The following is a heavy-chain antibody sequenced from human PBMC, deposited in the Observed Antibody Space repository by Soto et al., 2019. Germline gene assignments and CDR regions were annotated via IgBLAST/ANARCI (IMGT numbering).Heavy chain of an antibody. V-gene: IGHV4-59*01. CDR3: ARIIRTLAWDGVDV. D-gene: IGHD3-10*01. CDR1: AGSISSYY. J-gene: IGHJ6*02. CDR2: IYNSGST. Sequence: QVQLQESGPGLVKASETLSLTCTVSAGSISSYYWGWIRKSPGKGLEWIGYIYNSGSTNYNPSLNSRLTMSVDTSKNQFSLKLSSVTAADTAVYYCARIIRTLAWDGVDVWGQGTRVTV.